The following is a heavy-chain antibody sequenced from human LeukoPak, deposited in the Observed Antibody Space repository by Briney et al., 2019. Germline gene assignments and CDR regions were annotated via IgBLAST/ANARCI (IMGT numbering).Heavy chain of an antibody. Sequence: PGGSLRLSCAASGLTFGTSAMTWVRQAPGKGPEWVATISGSGGATYYADSVKGRFTISRDNSKNTLYLQMNSLRAEDTALYYCAKRDITARTFDIWGQGTMVIVSS. J-gene: IGHJ3*02. D-gene: IGHD2-15*01. CDR1: GLTFGTSA. CDR2: ISGSGGAT. V-gene: IGHV3-23*01. CDR3: AKRDITARTFDI.